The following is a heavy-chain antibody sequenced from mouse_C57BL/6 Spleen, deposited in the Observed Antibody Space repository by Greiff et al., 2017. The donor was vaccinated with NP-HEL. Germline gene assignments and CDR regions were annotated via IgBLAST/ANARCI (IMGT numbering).Heavy chain of an antibody. CDR1: GYTFTSYW. D-gene: IGHD2-4*01. V-gene: IGHV1-64*01. CDR2: IHPNSGST. CDR3: ALQPSLYYDDGALQAY. J-gene: IGHJ3*01. Sequence: VQLQQSGAELVKPGASVKLSCKASGYTFTSYWMHWVKQRPGQGLEWIGMIHPNSGSTNYNEKFKSKATLTVDKSSSTAYMQLSSLTSEDSAIYYCALQPSLYYDDGALQAYWGQGTLVTVSA.